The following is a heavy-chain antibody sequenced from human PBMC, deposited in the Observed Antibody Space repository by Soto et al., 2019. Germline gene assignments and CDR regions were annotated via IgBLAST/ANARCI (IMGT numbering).Heavy chain of an antibody. CDR1: WGTSIDRGGY. V-gene: IGHV4-31*02. Sequence: VAWGTSIDRGGYRIMINKHPGKGLEWIGYIYYSGSTYYNPSLKSRVTISVDTSKNQFSLKLSSVTAADTSVYYCARGWFGTYYFDYWGHGTLVTVSS. CDR3: ARGWFGTYYFDY. CDR2: IYYSGST. J-gene: IGHJ4*01. D-gene: IGHD3-10*01.